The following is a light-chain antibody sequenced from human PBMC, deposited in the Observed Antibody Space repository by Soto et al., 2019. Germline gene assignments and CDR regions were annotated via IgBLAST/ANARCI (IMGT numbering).Light chain of an antibody. Sequence: QSVLTQPPSASGTPGQRVTISSSGSSSNIGSNTVNWYQQVPGTAPKLLIYSNNQRPSGVPDRFSGSKSDTSASLAISGLQSEDGADYYWAAWDATLNGLFGGGTKLTVL. CDR2: SNN. J-gene: IGLJ2*01. CDR3: AAWDATLNGL. V-gene: IGLV1-44*01. CDR1: SSNIGSNT.